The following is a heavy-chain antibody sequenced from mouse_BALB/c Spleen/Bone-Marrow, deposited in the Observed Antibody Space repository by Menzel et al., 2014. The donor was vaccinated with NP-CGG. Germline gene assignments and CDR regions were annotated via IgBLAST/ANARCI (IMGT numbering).Heavy chain of an antibody. CDR2: IDPANGNT. CDR1: GFNVTDTY. J-gene: IGHJ4*01. Sequence: EVKLQESGAELVKPGASVKLPCTASGFNVTDTYMHWVKQRPEQGLEWIGRIDPANGNTKYDPKFQGKATITADTSSNTAYLQLSSLTSEDTAVYYCARCEYYAMDYWGQGTSVTVSS. CDR3: ARCEYYAMDY. V-gene: IGHV14-3*02.